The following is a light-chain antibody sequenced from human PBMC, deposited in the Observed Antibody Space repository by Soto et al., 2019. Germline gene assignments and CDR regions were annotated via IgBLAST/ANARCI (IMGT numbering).Light chain of an antibody. CDR3: SSYAGSSNV. CDR2: EVN. Sequence: QSALTQPASLSGSPGQSITISCTGTSSDIGAYDYVSWYQQHPGKAPKLMIYEVNKRPSGVPDRFSGSKSGNTASLTVSGLQAEDEADYYCSSYAGSSNVFGTGTKLTVL. V-gene: IGLV2-8*01. CDR1: SSDIGAYDY. J-gene: IGLJ1*01.